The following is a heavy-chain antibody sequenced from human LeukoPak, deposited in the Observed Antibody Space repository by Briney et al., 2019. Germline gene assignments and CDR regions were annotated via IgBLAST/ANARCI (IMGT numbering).Heavy chain of an antibody. Sequence: GGSLRLSCVASGFTFSDTWMNWVRQAPGKGLEWVSAISGSGGSTYYADSVKGRFTISRDNSKNTLYLQMNSLRAEDTAVYYCAKDGGSSWYGNWFDPWGQGTLVTVSS. CDR3: AKDGGSSWYGNWFDP. D-gene: IGHD6-13*01. J-gene: IGHJ5*02. CDR2: ISGSGGST. CDR1: GFTFSDTW. V-gene: IGHV3-23*01.